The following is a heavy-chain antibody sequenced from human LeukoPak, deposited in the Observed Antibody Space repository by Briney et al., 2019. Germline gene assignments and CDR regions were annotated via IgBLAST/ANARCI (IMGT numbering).Heavy chain of an antibody. CDR1: GGSISSYY. Sequence: SETLSLTCTVSGGSISSYYWSWIRQPPGKGLEWIGYIYYSGSTNYNPSLKSRVTISVDTSKNQFSLNLSSVTAADTAVYYCARSDGYGLVGIWGQGTMVTVSS. CDR2: IYYSGST. D-gene: IGHD3-10*01. CDR3: ARSDGYGLVGI. V-gene: IGHV4-59*12. J-gene: IGHJ3*02.